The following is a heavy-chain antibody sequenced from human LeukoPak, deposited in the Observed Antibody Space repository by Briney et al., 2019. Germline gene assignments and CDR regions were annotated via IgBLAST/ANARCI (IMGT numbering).Heavy chain of an antibody. CDR1: GGTFSSYA. J-gene: IGHJ6*03. V-gene: IGHV1-69*05. CDR2: IIPIFGTA. CDR3: ATSDPYSSTYYYYYYYMDV. Sequence: SLKVSCKASGGTFSSYAISWVRQAPGQGLEWMGGIIPIFGTANYAQKFQGRVTITTDESTSTAYMELSSLRSEDTAVYYCATSDPYSSTYYYYYYYMDVWGKGTTVTVSS. D-gene: IGHD6-13*01.